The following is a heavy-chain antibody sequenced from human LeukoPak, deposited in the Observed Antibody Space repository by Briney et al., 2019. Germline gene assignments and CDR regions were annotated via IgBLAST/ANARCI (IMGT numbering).Heavy chain of an antibody. CDR2: IYHSGST. CDR1: GGSFSGYY. Sequence: SETLSLTCAVYGGSFSGYYWSWIRQPPGKGLEWIGSIYHSGSTYYNPSLKSRVTISVDTSKNQFSLKLSSVTAADTAVYYCASETPAVGYWGQGTLVTVSS. CDR3: ASETPAVGY. D-gene: IGHD5-24*01. J-gene: IGHJ4*02. V-gene: IGHV4-34*01.